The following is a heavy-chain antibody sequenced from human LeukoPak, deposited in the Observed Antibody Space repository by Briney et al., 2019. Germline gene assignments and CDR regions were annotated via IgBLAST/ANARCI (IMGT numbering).Heavy chain of an antibody. D-gene: IGHD3-3*01. CDR3: ARYDFEFGL. J-gene: IGHJ2*01. CDR1: GGSISSYY. Sequence: SETLSLTCTVSGGSISSYYWSWIRQPPGKGLEWIGYIYYSGSTNYNPSLKSRVTISVDTSKNQFSLKLSSVTAADTAVYYCARYDFEFGLWGRGTLVTVSS. CDR2: IYYSGST. V-gene: IGHV4-59*01.